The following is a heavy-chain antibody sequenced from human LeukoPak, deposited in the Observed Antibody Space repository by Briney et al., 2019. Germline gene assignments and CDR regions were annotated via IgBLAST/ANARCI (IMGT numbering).Heavy chain of an antibody. CDR2: IYHSGST. CDR3: ARDRKWELQEGWFDP. Sequence: SETLSLTCTVSGYSISSGYYWGWIRQPPGKGLEWIGSIYHSGSTYYNPSLKSRVTISVDTSKNQFSLKLSSVTAADTAVYYCARDRKWELQEGWFDPWGQGTLVTVSS. D-gene: IGHD1-26*01. V-gene: IGHV4-38-2*02. J-gene: IGHJ5*02. CDR1: GYSISSGYY.